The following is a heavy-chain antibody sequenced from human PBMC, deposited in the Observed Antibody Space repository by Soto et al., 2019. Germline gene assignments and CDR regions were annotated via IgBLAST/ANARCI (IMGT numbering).Heavy chain of an antibody. D-gene: IGHD5-12*01. V-gene: IGHV4-59*01. Sequence: SETLSLTCTVSGGSISSYYWSWIRQPPGKGLEWIGYIYYSGSTNYNPSLKSRVTISVDTSKNQFSLKLSSVTAADTAVYYCARAPYDGYAEFGYWGQGTLVTVSS. CDR3: ARAPYDGYAEFGY. J-gene: IGHJ4*02. CDR2: IYYSGST. CDR1: GGSISSYY.